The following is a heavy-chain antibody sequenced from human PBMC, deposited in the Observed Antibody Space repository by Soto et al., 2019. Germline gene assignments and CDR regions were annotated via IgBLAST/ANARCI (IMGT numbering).Heavy chain of an antibody. Sequence: PGESLKISCKGSGYSFTSYWIGWVRQMPGKGLEWMGIIYPGDSDTRYSPSFQGQVTISADKSISTAYLQWGSLKASDTAMYYCARRGQLRYYYYGMDVWGQGTTVTVSS. D-gene: IGHD5-18*01. CDR1: GYSFTSYW. V-gene: IGHV5-51*01. CDR2: IYPGDSDT. CDR3: ARRGQLRYYYYGMDV. J-gene: IGHJ6*02.